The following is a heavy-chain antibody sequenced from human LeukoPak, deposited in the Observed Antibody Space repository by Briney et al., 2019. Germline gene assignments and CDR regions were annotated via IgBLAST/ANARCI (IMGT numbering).Heavy chain of an antibody. CDR2: IYYSGST. CDR1: GGSISSYY. J-gene: IGHJ6*03. V-gene: IGHV4-59*01. D-gene: IGHD6-6*01. CDR3: ASYKAARQANYYYYMDV. Sequence: SETLSLTCTVSGGSISSYYWSWIRQPPGKGLEWIGYIYYSGSTNYNPSLKSRVTISVDTSKNQFSLKLSSVTAADTAVYYCASYKAARQANYYYYMDVWGKGTTVTVSS.